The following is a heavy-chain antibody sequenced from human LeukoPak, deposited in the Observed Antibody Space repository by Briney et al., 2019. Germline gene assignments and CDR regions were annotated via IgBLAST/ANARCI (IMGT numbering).Heavy chain of an antibody. CDR2: IYTSGTT. CDR1: GGSITSYN. J-gene: IGHJ2*01. Sequence: PSETLSLTCLVSGGSITSYNLSWIRLTAGKGLEWIGSIYTSGTTNYNPSFKSRVSVSISKSKNQFSLKVTSVTAADTAVYYCARDWAGSTYGYWYFDLWGRGTLVTVPS. D-gene: IGHD3-10*01. V-gene: IGHV4-4*07. CDR3: ARDWAGSTYGYWYFDL.